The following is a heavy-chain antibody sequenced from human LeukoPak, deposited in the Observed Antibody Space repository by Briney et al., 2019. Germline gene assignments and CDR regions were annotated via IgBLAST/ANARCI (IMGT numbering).Heavy chain of an antibody. D-gene: IGHD3-22*01. CDR1: GYTFTSYG. CDR3: ARERYDSSGYYSPGHWFDP. J-gene: IGHJ5*02. Sequence: ASVKVSCKASGYTFTSYGISWVRQAPGQGLEWMGWISAYNGNTNYAQKLQGRVTMTTDTSPSTAYMELRSLRSDDTAVYYCARERYDSSGYYSPGHWFDPWGQGTLVTVSS. V-gene: IGHV1-18*01. CDR2: ISAYNGNT.